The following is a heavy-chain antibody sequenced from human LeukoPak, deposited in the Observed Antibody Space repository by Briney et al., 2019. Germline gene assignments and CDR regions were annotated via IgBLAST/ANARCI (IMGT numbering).Heavy chain of an antibody. V-gene: IGHV1-8*01. Sequence: GASVKVSCKASGYTFTSYDINWVRQAPGQGLEWMGWMNRNSGNTGYAQKFQGRVTMTRNTSISTAYMELSSLRSEDTAVYYCARGLTGAVAVFDYWGQGTLVTVSS. CDR3: ARGLTGAVAVFDY. J-gene: IGHJ4*02. CDR1: GYTFTSYD. CDR2: MNRNSGNT. D-gene: IGHD6-19*01.